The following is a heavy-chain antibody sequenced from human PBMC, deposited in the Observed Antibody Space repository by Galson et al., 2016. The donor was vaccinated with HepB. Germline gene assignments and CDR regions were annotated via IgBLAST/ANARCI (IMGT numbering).Heavy chain of an antibody. CDR1: GYTFAAYY. V-gene: IGHV1-46*01. D-gene: IGHD3-22*01. CDR3: AREAYNYDSSGSNWFDP. CDR2: INPSGGSP. Sequence: SVKVSCKASGYTFAAYYLHWVRQAPGQGLEWMGVINPSGGSPLYAQKFQGRVTMTRDTSTSTVYMELSSLRSEDTALYFCAREAYNYDSSGSNWFDPWGQGTLVTVSS. J-gene: IGHJ5*02.